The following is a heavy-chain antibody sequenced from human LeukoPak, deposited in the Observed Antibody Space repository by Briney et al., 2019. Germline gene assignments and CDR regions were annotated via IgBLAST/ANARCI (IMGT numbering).Heavy chain of an antibody. CDR3: AKDRPISVTDTAAVGMDV. CDR2: ASYDGRNQ. D-gene: IGHD6-19*01. Sequence: GRSLRLSCVASGFTFSIYGMYWVRQSPGKGLEWVAVASYDGRNQYYSDSVKGRFTISRDNSMNMLYLQMDSLRLEDTAIYYCAKDRPISVTDTAAVGMDVWGQGTTVTVSS. CDR1: GFTFSIYG. J-gene: IGHJ6*02. V-gene: IGHV3-30*18.